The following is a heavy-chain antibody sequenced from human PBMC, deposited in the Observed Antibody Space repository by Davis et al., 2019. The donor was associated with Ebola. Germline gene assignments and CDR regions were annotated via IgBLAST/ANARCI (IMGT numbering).Heavy chain of an antibody. J-gene: IGHJ5*02. D-gene: IGHD3-10*01. CDR2: NYPGDSDI. Sequence: GESLKISCKGSGSSFTSYWIGWVRQMPGKGLELMGINYPGDSDIRYSPSFQGQVTISADKSISTAYLQWSSLKASDTAMYYCARITMVRGSSPWGQGTLVTVSS. CDR1: GSSFTSYW. V-gene: IGHV5-51*01. CDR3: ARITMVRGSSP.